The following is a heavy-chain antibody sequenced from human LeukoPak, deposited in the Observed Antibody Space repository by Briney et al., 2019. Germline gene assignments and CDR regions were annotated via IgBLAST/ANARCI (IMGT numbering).Heavy chain of an antibody. CDR1: GFTFSSYS. D-gene: IGHD6-13*01. J-gene: IGHJ4*02. Sequence: PGGSLRLSCAASGFTFSSYSIHWVRQAPGKGLEWVSTISAISGSTYFADSVKGRFTISRDNSKNTLYLQMNSLRAEDTAVYYCAKGGSSSWDYFDHWGQGTLVTVSS. CDR3: AKGGSSSWDYFDH. V-gene: IGHV3-23*01. CDR2: ISAISGST.